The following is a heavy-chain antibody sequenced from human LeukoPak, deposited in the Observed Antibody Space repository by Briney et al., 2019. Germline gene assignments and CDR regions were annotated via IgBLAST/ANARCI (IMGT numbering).Heavy chain of an antibody. V-gene: IGHV1-69*05. J-gene: IGHJ4*02. D-gene: IGHD3-22*01. CDR3: ARDTYYDSSGEKDY. CDR1: GGTFSSYA. CDR2: IIPIFSTA. Sequence: SVKVSCKASGGTFSSYAINWVRQAPGQGLEWMGGIIPIFSTATFAQKFWGRVTPTTDESTSTAYMELSSLRSGDTAVYYCARDTYYDSSGEKDYWGQGTLVIVSS.